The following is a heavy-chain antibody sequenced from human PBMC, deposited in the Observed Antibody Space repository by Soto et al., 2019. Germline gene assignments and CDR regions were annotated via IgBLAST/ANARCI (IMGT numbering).Heavy chain of an antibody. Sequence: GGSLRLSCAASGFTFSNAWMSWVRQAPGKGLEWVGRIKRKTDGGTTDYAAPVKGRFTISRDDSKNTVYVEMNSLKTEDTAVYYCTAGVGTSDYDYWGQGIPVTVSS. CDR2: IKRKTDGGTT. V-gene: IGHV3-15*01. CDR3: TAGVGTSDYDY. J-gene: IGHJ4*02. D-gene: IGHD1-26*01. CDR1: GFTFSNAW.